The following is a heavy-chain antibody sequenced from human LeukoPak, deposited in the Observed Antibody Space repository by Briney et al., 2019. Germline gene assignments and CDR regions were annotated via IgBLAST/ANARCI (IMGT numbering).Heavy chain of an antibody. J-gene: IGHJ5*02. CDR1: GGSITSRSYY. D-gene: IGHD5-12*01. CDR2: IHYSGTT. V-gene: IGHV4-39*07. CDR3: ARDQRLYSGYDFWFDP. Sequence: SETLSLTCTVSGGSITSRSYYWGWIRQAPGKGLEWIASIHYSGTTYYKPSLKSRVTISVDTSKNQFSLRLSSVTAADTAVYYCARDQRLYSGYDFWFDPWGQGTLVKVS.